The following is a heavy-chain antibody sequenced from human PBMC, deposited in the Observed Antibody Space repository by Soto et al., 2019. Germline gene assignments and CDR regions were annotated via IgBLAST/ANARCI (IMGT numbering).Heavy chain of an antibody. D-gene: IGHD1-26*01. V-gene: IGHV4-38-2*02. CDR3: ARDYSWSYYYFDY. Sequence: SETLSLTCTVSGYSISSGYYWGWIRQPPGKGLEWIGSIYHSGSTYYNPSLKSRVTITVDTYKNQFSLKRSSVTAADTAVYYCARDYSWSYYYFDYWGQGTLVTVSS. CDR2: IYHSGST. CDR1: GYSISSGYY. J-gene: IGHJ4*02.